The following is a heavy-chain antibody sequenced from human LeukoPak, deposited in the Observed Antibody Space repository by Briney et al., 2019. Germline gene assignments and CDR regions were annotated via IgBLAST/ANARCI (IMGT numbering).Heavy chain of an antibody. CDR1: EFDFSFYW. D-gene: IGHD3-9*01. J-gene: IGHJ6*02. V-gene: IGHV3-7*01. CDR2: ILPDGSKK. Sequence: PGGSLRLSCAASEFDFSFYWMTWVRQAPGKGLEWVANILPDGSKKYYLDSVKGRYTISRDNPTNSLYLQINSLRAEDTAVYYCARPTYYDILTGAHYYYGMDVWGQGTTVTVSS. CDR3: ARPTYYDILTGAHYYYGMDV.